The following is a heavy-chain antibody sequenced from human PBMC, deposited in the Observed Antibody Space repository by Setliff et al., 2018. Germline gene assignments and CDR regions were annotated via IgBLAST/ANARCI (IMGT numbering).Heavy chain of an antibody. CDR1: GGTFSSYA. Sequence: GASVKVSCKASGGTFSSYAISWVRQAPGQGLEWMGGIIPIFGTANYAQKFQGRVTITADESTNTVYMQLNSLRFEDRAVYYCARENTAKNFWGEESDYWGQGTLVTVSS. D-gene: IGHD3-3*01. CDR3: ARENTAKNFWGEESDY. V-gene: IGHV1-69*13. CDR2: IIPIFGTA. J-gene: IGHJ4*02.